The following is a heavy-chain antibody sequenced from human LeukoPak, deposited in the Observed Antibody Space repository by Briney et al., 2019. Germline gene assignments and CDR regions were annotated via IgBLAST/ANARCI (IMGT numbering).Heavy chain of an antibody. V-gene: IGHV1-69*05. J-gene: IGHJ6*03. CDR3: ARGIRLADRNYYYYYMDV. Sequence: SVKVSCKASGGTFSSYAISWVRQAPGQGLEWMGGIIPIFGTANYAQKFQGRVTITTDESTSTAYMELSSLRSEDTAEYYCARGIRLADRNYYYYYMDVWGKGTTVTVSS. CDR2: IIPIFGTA. D-gene: IGHD6-13*01. CDR1: GGTFSSYA.